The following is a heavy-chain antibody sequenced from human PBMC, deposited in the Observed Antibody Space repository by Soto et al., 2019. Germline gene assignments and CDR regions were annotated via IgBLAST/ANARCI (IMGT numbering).Heavy chain of an antibody. CDR2: ISGSGGST. Sequence: EVQVLESGGGLVQPGGSLRLSCAASGFTFSSYAMSWVRQAPGKGLEWVSTISGSGGSTYYADSVKGRFTISRDNSKNTRYLQMNSLRAEDTAVYYCAKERSSGHYFFDYSGQGTLVTVSS. CDR1: GFTFSSYA. CDR3: AKERSSGHYFFDY. V-gene: IGHV3-23*01. J-gene: IGHJ4*02. D-gene: IGHD3-22*01.